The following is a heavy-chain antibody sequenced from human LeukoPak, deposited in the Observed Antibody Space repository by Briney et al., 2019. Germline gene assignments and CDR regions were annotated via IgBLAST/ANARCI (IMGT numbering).Heavy chain of an antibody. CDR3: ARDMVKGSTNYYYYMDV. V-gene: IGHV3-21*01. D-gene: IGHD2-2*01. J-gene: IGHJ6*03. Sequence: GGSLRLSCAASGFTFSSYSMNWVRQAPGEELEWVSSMSSSSRYIYYADSVKGRFTISRDNAKNSLYLQMNSLRAEDTAMYYCARDMVKGSTNYYYYMDVWGKGTTVTVSS. CDR2: MSSSSRYI. CDR1: GFTFSSYS.